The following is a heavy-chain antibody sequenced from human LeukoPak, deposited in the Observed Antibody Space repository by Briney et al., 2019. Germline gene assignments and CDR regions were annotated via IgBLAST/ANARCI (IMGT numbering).Heavy chain of an antibody. CDR3: ASLIAARREANYYYYYYMDV. CDR2: IIPNFGTA. J-gene: IGHJ6*03. CDR1: GGTFSSYA. Sequence: GASVKVSCKASGGTFSSYAISWVRQAPGQGLEWMGGIIPNFGTANYAQKFQGRVTITVDKSTSTAYMGLSSLRSEDTAVYYCASLIAARREANYYYYYYMDVWGKGTTVTVSS. V-gene: IGHV1-69*06. D-gene: IGHD6-6*01.